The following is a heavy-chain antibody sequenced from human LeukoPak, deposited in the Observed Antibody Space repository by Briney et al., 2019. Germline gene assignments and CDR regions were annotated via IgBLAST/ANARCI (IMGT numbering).Heavy chain of an antibody. J-gene: IGHJ3*01. CDR3: ARYGDHNAFDV. CDR1: GYNFTTYW. D-gene: IGHD4-17*01. Sequence: GESLKTSCKGSGYNFTTYWITWVRQMPGKGLEWTGKIDPSDSYTNYSPSFQGHVTMSADKSSSTAYLQWSSLKASDIAMYYCARYGDHNAFDVWGQGTVVTVSS. V-gene: IGHV5-10-1*01. CDR2: IDPSDSYT.